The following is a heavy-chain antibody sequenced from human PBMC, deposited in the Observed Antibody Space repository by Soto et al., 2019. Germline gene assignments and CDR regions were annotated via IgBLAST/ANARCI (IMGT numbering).Heavy chain of an antibody. CDR2: INAGNGNT. CDR1: GYTFTSYA. Sequence: QVQLVQSGAEVKKPGASVKVSCKASGYTFTSYAMHWVRQAPGQRLEWMGWINAGNGNTKYSQKFQGRVTITRDTSASTANMELSSLRSEDTAVYYCARESVVGSGGWFDPWGQGTLVTVSS. V-gene: IGHV1-3*01. J-gene: IGHJ5*02. D-gene: IGHD2-15*01. CDR3: ARESVVGSGGWFDP.